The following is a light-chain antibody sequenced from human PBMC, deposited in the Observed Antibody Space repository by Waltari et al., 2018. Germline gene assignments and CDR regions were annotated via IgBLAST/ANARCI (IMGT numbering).Light chain of an antibody. V-gene: IGLV2-23*01. J-gene: IGLJ1*01. Sequence: QSALSQPASVSGSPGQSLTLTFTGPSTDLATYNLVAWYQHHPNRAPKLIIYEATKRPSGISHRFSGAKSGATASLRISGLQADDEADYYCCSYTGSSTSYGCGGGTKVTVL. CDR1: STDLATYNL. CDR2: EAT. CDR3: CSYTGSSTSYG.